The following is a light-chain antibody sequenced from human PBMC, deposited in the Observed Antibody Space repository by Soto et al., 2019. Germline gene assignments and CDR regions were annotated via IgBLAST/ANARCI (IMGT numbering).Light chain of an antibody. CDR1: TSDVGGYNY. CDR3: CSYEGNYIFYA. J-gene: IGLJ1*01. Sequence: QSGLTQPPWVSGSPGHTITISCTGTTSDVGGYNYVSWYQQHPGKAPKLMIYDVNKRPSGVPDRFSGSKSGNTASLTVSGLQAEDEADYFCCSYEGNYIFYAFGSGTKVTVL. CDR2: DVN. V-gene: IGLV2-11*01.